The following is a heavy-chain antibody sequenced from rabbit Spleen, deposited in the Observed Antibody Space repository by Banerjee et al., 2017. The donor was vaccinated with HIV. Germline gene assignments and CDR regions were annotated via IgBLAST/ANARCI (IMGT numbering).Heavy chain of an antibody. D-gene: IGHD6-1*01. CDR1: GFSFSSSYW. J-gene: IGHJ4*01. Sequence: QEQLEESGGDLVKPEGSLTLTCTAYGFSFSSSYWICWVRQAPGKGLEWIACIYAGSSGSTYYASWAKGRFTISKTSSTTMTLRMTSLSAADTATYFCVREAGYGGYGDANLWGPGTLVTVS. V-gene: IGHV1S45*01. CDR2: IYAGSSGST. CDR3: VREAGYGGYGDANL.